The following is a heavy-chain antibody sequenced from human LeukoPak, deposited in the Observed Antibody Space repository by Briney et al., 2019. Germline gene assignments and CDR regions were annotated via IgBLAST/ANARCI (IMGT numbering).Heavy chain of an antibody. Sequence: SPSETLSLTCTVSGGSISSYYWSWIRQPPGKGLEWIGYIYHSGSTKYNPSLKSRVTISVDTSKNQFSLKLSSVTAADTAVYYCARTGGRWLQLKGVARTPPFDPWGQGTLVTVSS. D-gene: IGHD5-24*01. CDR1: GGSISSYY. CDR3: ARTGGRWLQLKGVARTPPFDP. CDR2: IYHSGST. J-gene: IGHJ5*02. V-gene: IGHV4-59*01.